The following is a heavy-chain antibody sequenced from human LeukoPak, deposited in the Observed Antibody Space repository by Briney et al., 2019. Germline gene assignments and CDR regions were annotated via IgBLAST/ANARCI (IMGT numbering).Heavy chain of an antibody. CDR3: ARYSGNYRAFDI. D-gene: IGHD1-26*01. CDR2: IKQDGSEK. J-gene: IGHJ3*02. CDR1: GFTFSSYW. Sequence: GGSLRLSCAASGFTFSSYWMSWVRQAPGKGLEWLANIKQDGSEKYYVDSVKGRFTISRDNPKNSLYLQMNSMRAEDTAVYCCARYSGNYRAFDIWSQGTMVTVSS. V-gene: IGHV3-7*05.